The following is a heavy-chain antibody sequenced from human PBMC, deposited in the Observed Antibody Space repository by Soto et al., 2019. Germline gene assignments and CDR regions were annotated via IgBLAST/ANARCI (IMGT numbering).Heavy chain of an antibody. V-gene: IGHV4-4*02. CDR1: GGTVASSHW. J-gene: IGHJ5*02. Sequence: QVQLQESGPRLVKPSGSLSLTCGVSGGTVASSHWWSWVRQSPGGGLEWIGNVYHTGDTNLNPSLQSRATTSVDKSNNQFSLSLNSPTAADTAVSFCAREIVTAGGNNYFDPWGPGTLVTVSS. CDR2: VYHTGDT. CDR3: AREIVTAGGNNYFDP. D-gene: IGHD2-21*02.